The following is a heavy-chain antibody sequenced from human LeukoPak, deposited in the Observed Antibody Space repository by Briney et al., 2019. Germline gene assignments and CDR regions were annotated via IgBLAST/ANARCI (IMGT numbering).Heavy chain of an antibody. J-gene: IGHJ6*03. V-gene: IGHV4-38-2*02. CDR3: ASSAYESSGYGGYYMDV. D-gene: IGHD3-22*01. CDR1: GYSISSGYY. Sequence: SETLSLTCTVSGYSISSGYYWGWIRQPPGKGLEWIGSIYHSGNTYYNPSLKSRVTISVDTSKNQFSLKLSSVTAADTAVYYCASSAYESSGYGGYYMDVWGKGTTVTVSS. CDR2: IYHSGNT.